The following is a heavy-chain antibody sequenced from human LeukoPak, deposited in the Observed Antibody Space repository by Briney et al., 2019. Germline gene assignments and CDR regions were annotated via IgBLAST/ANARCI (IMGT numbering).Heavy chain of an antibody. V-gene: IGHV4-4*07. CDR3: ARFTPQGYGWGGYNRFDP. D-gene: IGHD3-16*01. CDR1: GGSLSSYY. J-gene: IGHJ5*02. CDR2: IYTSGST. Sequence: SETLSLTCTVSGGSLSSYYWNWIRQPAGKGLEWIGRIYTSGSTNYNPSLKSRVTMSVDTSKNQFSLNLTSVTAADTAVYYCARFTPQGYGWGGYNRFDPWGQGTLVTVSS.